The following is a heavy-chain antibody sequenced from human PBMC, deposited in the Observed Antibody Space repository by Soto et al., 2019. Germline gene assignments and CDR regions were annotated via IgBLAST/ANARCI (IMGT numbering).Heavy chain of an antibody. V-gene: IGHV4-30-2*01. Sequence: QLQLQESGSGLVKPSQTLSLSCAVSGGSISSGGYSWTWIRQPPGKGLEWIGYIYHSGSTYYNPSIKSRVTISVDRSKKPCSLKLSSVTAADTAVYYCAGGPPFGRWGQGTLVTVSS. CDR2: IYHSGST. CDR1: GGSISSGGYS. J-gene: IGHJ4*02. CDR3: AGGPPFGR. D-gene: IGHD3-3*01.